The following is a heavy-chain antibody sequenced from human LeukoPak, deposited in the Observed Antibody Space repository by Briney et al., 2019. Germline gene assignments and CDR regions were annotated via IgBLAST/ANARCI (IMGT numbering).Heavy chain of an antibody. CDR1: GFTFSSYA. J-gene: IGHJ5*02. CDR3: ARAGIAAAGTLNWFDP. Sequence: GESLRLSCAASGFTFSSYAMKWVRQAPGKGLEWVSSISSSSSYIYYADSVKGRFTISRDNAKNSLYLQMNSLRAEDTAVYYCARAGIAAAGTLNWFDPWGQGTLVTVSS. CDR2: ISSSSSYI. V-gene: IGHV3-21*01. D-gene: IGHD6-13*01.